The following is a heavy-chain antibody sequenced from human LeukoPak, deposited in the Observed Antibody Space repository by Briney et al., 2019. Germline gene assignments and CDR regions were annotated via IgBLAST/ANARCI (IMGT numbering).Heavy chain of an antibody. CDR1: GFTFSSYG. CDR3: AKCEGYSGSVFDY. Sequence: GGSLRLSCAASGFTFSSYGMSWVRQAPGKGLEWVSAISGSGGSTYYADSVKGRFTISRDNSKNTLYLQMNSLRAEDTAVYYCAKCEGYSGSVFDYWGQGTLVTVSS. CDR2: ISGSGGST. J-gene: IGHJ4*02. D-gene: IGHD5-12*01. V-gene: IGHV3-23*01.